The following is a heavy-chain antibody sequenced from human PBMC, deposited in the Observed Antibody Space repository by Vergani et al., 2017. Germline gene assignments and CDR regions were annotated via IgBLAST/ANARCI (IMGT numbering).Heavy chain of an antibody. Sequence: EVQLVESGGGLVQPGGSLRLSCAASGFTFSDHYMDWVRQAPGKGLEWVGRTRNKANSYTTDYAASVKGRFTISRDDSKNSLYLQMNSLRAEDTAVYYCARDTKWFGEGGADYWGQGTLVTVSS. CDR3: ARDTKWFGEGGADY. CDR2: TRNKANSYTT. V-gene: IGHV3-72*01. CDR1: GFTFSDHY. D-gene: IGHD3-10*01. J-gene: IGHJ4*02.